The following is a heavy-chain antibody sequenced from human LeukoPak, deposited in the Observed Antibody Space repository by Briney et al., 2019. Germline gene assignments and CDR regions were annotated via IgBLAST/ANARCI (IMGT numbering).Heavy chain of an antibody. V-gene: IGHV3-23*01. CDR3: AKLGGHPLHNYYVGV. J-gene: IGHJ6*03. CDR2: ILDSGYST. D-gene: IGHD3-16*01. Sequence: PGGSLRLSCAASGFTFSSYAMSWVRQAPGKGLEWVSGILDSGYSTYYVNSVKGRLTISRDNSNNTLYLQMNSLRAEDTAVYYCAKLGGHPLHNYYVGVWGKGTTVAVSS. CDR1: GFTFSSYA.